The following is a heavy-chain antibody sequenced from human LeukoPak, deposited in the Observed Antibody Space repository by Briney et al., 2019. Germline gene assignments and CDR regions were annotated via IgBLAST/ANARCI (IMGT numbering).Heavy chain of an antibody. D-gene: IGHD7-27*01. CDR3: AKDRKLGPADYYFDF. Sequence: PGRSLRLSCAASGFTFSSYGMHWVRQAPGKGLEWVAVLSYDGSNKYYADSVKGRFTISRDNSKNTLYLQMNSLGAEDTAVYYCAKDRKLGPADYYFDFWGQGTQVTVAS. J-gene: IGHJ4*02. V-gene: IGHV3-30*18. CDR2: LSYDGSNK. CDR1: GFTFSSYG.